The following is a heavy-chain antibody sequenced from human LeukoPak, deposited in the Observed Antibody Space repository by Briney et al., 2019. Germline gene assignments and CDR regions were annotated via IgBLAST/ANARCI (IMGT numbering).Heavy chain of an antibody. J-gene: IGHJ3*02. CDR1: GYSFTSYW. CDR3: ARQHTDSSGYYFNPVVRDAFDI. Sequence: GESLKISCKGSGYSFTSYWIGWVRQMPGKGLEWMGIIYPGDSDTRYSPYFQGQVTISADKSISTAYLQWSSLKASDTAMYYCARQHTDSSGYYFNPVVRDAFDIWGQGTMVTVSS. CDR2: IYPGDSDT. D-gene: IGHD3-22*01. V-gene: IGHV5-51*01.